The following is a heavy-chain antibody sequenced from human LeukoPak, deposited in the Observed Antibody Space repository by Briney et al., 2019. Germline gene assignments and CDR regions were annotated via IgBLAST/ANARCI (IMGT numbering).Heavy chain of an antibody. V-gene: IGHV4-34*01. J-gene: IGHJ6*02. CDR1: GVSFSGYY. D-gene: IGHD3-10*01. CDR2: INHSGST. CDR3: VRGTPGGWSYSHYYYGMDV. Sequence: SETLSLTCAVYGVSFSGYYWSWIRQPPGKGLEWIGEINHSGSTNYNPSLKSRVTISVDTSKNQFSLKLSSVTAADTAVYYCVRGTPGGWSYSHYYYGMDVWGQGITVTVS.